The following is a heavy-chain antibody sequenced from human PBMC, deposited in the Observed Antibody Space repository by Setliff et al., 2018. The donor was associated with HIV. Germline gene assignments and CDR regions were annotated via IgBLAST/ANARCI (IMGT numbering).Heavy chain of an antibody. J-gene: IGHJ5*02. CDR1: GYTFTSVV. CDR2: INTNTGNP. V-gene: IGHV7-4-1*02. Sequence: ASVKVSCKASGYTFTSVVMNWVRQAPGQGLEWMGWINTNTGNPTYAQGFTGRFVFSLDTSVSTAYLQISSLKAEDTAVYYCARVGGFGEFIENWFDPWGQGTLVTVSS. CDR3: ARVGGFGEFIENWFDP. D-gene: IGHD3-10*01.